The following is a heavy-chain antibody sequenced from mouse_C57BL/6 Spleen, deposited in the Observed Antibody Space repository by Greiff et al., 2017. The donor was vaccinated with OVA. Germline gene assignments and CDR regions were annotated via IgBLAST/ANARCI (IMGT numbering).Heavy chain of an antibody. CDR3: ATYSNYGGIGAMDY. Sequence: VHVKQSGPELVKPGASVKISCKASGYSFTDYNMNWVKQSNGKSLEWIGVINPNYGTTSYNQKFKGKATLTVDQSSSTAYMQLNSLTSEDSAVYYCATYSNYGGIGAMDYWGQGTSVTVSS. CDR1: GYSFTDYN. V-gene: IGHV1-39*01. D-gene: IGHD2-5*01. CDR2: INPNYGTT. J-gene: IGHJ4*01.